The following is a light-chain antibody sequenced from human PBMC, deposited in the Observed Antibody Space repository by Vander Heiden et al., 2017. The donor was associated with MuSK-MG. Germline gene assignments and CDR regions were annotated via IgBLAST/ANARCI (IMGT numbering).Light chain of an antibody. Sequence: SVLTQPPSVSGAPGQRVTISCTGRSSNIGAGHDVHWYQQLPGTAPKLLIYGNTNRPSGVPDRFSGSKSGTSASLAITGLQAEDEADYYCQSYDSSLSGVVFGGGTKLTVL. CDR1: SSNIGAGHD. V-gene: IGLV1-40*01. J-gene: IGLJ2*01. CDR2: GNT. CDR3: QSYDSSLSGVV.